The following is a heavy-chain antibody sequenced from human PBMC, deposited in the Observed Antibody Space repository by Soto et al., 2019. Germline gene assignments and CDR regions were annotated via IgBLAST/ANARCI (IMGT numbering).Heavy chain of an antibody. V-gene: IGHV1-69*01. J-gene: IGHJ6*02. Sequence: QVQLVQSGAEVKKPGSSVKVSCKASGGTFSSYAISWVRQAPGQGLEWMGGIIPIFGTANYAQKFQGRVTITADESTSTAYMELSSLRSEDTAVYYCAIDEALKRRRGVIDVPWGMDVWGQGTTVTVSS. CDR1: GGTFSSYA. D-gene: IGHD3-10*01. CDR2: IIPIFGTA. CDR3: AIDEALKRRRGVIDVPWGMDV.